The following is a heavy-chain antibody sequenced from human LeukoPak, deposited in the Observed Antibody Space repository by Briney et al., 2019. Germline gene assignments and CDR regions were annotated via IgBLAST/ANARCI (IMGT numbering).Heavy chain of an antibody. V-gene: IGHV3-30*03. D-gene: IGHD6-19*01. Sequence: GRSLRLSCAASGFTFSSYGMHWVRQAPGKGLEWMTLISFDGSNKYYADSVKGRFTISRDNSKNTLYLQMNSLRAEDTAVYYCARDKYSSGWSPDYWGQGTLVTVSS. CDR3: ARDKYSSGWSPDY. CDR1: GFTFSSYG. CDR2: ISFDGSNK. J-gene: IGHJ4*02.